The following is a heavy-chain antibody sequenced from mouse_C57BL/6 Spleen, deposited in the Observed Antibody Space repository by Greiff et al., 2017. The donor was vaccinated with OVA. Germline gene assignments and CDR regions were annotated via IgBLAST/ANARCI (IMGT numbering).Heavy chain of an antibody. Sequence: VQLKQSGAELVKPGASVKLSCTASGFNIKDYYMHWVKQRTEQGLEWIGRIDPEDGETKYAPKFQGKATITADTSSNTAYLQLSSLTSEDTAVYYCAFYGNYDWFAYWGQGTLVTVSA. CDR1: GFNIKDYY. J-gene: IGHJ3*01. D-gene: IGHD2-1*01. CDR3: AFYGNYDWFAY. CDR2: IDPEDGET. V-gene: IGHV14-2*01.